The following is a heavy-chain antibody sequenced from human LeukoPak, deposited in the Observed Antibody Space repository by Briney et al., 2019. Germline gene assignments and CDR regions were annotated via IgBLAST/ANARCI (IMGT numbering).Heavy chain of an antibody. D-gene: IGHD3-10*01. V-gene: IGHV4-38-2*01. CDR1: GYSISSGYY. CDR3: ARCGLVRGLNDY. CDR2: IYHSGST. J-gene: IGHJ4*02. Sequence: SETLSLTCAVSGYSISSGYYWGWIRQPPGKGLEWIGNIYHSGSTYYNPSLKSRVTISVDTSKNQFSLKLSSVTAADTAVYYCARCGLVRGLNDYWGQGALVTVSS.